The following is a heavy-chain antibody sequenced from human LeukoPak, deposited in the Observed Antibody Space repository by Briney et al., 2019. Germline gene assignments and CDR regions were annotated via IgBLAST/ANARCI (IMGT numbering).Heavy chain of an antibody. Sequence: GRSLRLSCAASGFTFSSYAMHWVRQAPGKGLEWVAVISYDGSNKYYAGSVKGRFTISRDNSKNTLYLQMNSLRAEDTAVYYCARASMAAADYWGQGTLVTVSS. CDR3: ARASMAAADY. CDR1: GFTFSSYA. D-gene: IGHD2/OR15-2a*01. V-gene: IGHV3-30*04. J-gene: IGHJ4*02. CDR2: ISYDGSNK.